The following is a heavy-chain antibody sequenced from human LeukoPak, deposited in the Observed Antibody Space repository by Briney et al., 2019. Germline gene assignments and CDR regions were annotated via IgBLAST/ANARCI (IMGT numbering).Heavy chain of an antibody. D-gene: IGHD5-18*01. CDR1: GGSISSYY. J-gene: IGHJ4*02. V-gene: IGHV4-59*01. CDR2: IYYSGST. Sequence: SETLSLTCTVSGGSISSYYWSWIRQPPGKGLEWIGYIYYSGSTNYNPSLKSRVPISVDTSKNQFSLKLSSVTAADTAVYYCAGGEAMVTLDYWGQGTLVTVSS. CDR3: AGGEAMVTLDY.